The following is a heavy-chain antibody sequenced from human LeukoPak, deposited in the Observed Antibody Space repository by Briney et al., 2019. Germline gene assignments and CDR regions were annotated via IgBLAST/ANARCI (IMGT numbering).Heavy chain of an antibody. CDR3: ARYSSGYDAFDI. D-gene: IGHD6-19*01. Sequence: EASVKVSCKASGYTFTSYDINWVRQATGQGLEWMGWMNPNSGNTGYAQKFQGRVTMTRNTSISTAYMELSSLRSEDTAVYYCARYSSGYDAFDIWGQGTMVTVSS. CDR1: GYTFTSYD. CDR2: MNPNSGNT. V-gene: IGHV1-8*01. J-gene: IGHJ3*02.